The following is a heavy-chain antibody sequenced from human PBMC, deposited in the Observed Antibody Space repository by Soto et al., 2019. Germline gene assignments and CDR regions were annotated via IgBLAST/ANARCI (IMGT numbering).Heavy chain of an antibody. V-gene: IGHV4-39*01. Sequence: PSDTLSLTCTGSSASIDSSAYYWALMRHPPGKGLEWIGSIFYSGTAYYNPSLAGRVTMSVDTSKNQFSLNLNSVTAADTAVYFCGRPGGDFVLPSEYWGPGTLVTVSS. J-gene: IGHJ4*02. CDR2: IFYSGTA. CDR3: GRPGGDFVLPSEY. CDR1: SASIDSSAYY. D-gene: IGHD2-21*02.